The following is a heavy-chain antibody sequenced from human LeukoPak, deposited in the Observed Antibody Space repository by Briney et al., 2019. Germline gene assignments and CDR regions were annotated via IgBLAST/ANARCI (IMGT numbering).Heavy chain of an antibody. CDR3: ARDRNYGSGRWPFDY. J-gene: IGHJ4*02. CDR1: GFTFEDFA. V-gene: IGHV3-49*04. D-gene: IGHD3-10*01. CDR2: ITSKPYGGTT. Sequence: GGSLRLSCTTSGFTFEDFAINWVRQAPGKGLEWVGFITSKPYGGTTEYAASVKGRFTISRDDSRSVAHLHMNSLKTEDTAVYYCARDRNYGSGRWPFDYWGQGTLVTVSS.